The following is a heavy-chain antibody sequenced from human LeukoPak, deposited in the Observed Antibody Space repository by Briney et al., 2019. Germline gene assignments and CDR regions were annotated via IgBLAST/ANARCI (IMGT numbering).Heavy chain of an antibody. CDR1: GDSISSTSYY. CDR3: ARQQSDTSLFDP. D-gene: IGHD2-21*02. J-gene: IGHJ5*02. V-gene: IGHV4-39*01. Sequence: ETLSLTCIVSGDSISSTSYYWAWIRQPPGKGLEWIGMIFYSGSAYYTPSLRGRVTLSVGTSRNQFSLNLISVTAADTGVYFCARQQSDTSLFDPWGQGTLVTVSS. CDR2: IFYSGSA.